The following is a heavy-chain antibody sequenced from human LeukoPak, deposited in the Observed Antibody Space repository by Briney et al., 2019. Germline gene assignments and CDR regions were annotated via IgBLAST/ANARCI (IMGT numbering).Heavy chain of an antibody. CDR2: INHSGST. Sequence: SETLSLTCAVYGGSFSGYYWSWIRQPPGKGLEWIGEINHSGSTNYNPSLKSRITISVDTSKNQFSLKLSSVTAADTAVYYCARRQTILEWFVSDYRGQGTLVTVSS. CDR3: ARRQTILEWFVSDY. CDR1: GGSFSGYY. J-gene: IGHJ4*02. V-gene: IGHV4-34*01. D-gene: IGHD3-3*01.